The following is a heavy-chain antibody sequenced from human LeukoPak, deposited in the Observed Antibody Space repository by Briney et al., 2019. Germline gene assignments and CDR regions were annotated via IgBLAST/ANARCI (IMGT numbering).Heavy chain of an antibody. J-gene: IGHJ3*01. D-gene: IGHD6-19*01. CDR2: INPFNGNT. CDR1: GYTFTRYA. Sequence: ASVKVSCQASGYTFTRYAISWVRQPPGQGLEWMGWINPFNGNTNDAERFQGRVIMTTDTSTRTAYMELKSLRSDDTAVYYCARDYTSAEWLGFAFDVWGQGTMISVSS. V-gene: IGHV1-18*01. CDR3: ARDYTSAEWLGFAFDV.